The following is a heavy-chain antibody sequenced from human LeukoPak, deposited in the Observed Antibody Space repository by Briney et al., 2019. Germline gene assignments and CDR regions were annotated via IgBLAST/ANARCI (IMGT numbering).Heavy chain of an antibody. V-gene: IGHV3-7*01. CDR2: INQDGSEK. CDR1: GFTFSSYA. Sequence: GGSLRLSCAASGFTFSSYAMSWVRQAPGKGLEWVANINQDGSEKYYVGSVKGRFTISRDNAKNSLYLQMNSLRAEDTAVYYCATGGSTSGWSSHWGQGTLVTVSS. CDR3: ATGGSTSGWSSH. J-gene: IGHJ1*01. D-gene: IGHD6-19*01.